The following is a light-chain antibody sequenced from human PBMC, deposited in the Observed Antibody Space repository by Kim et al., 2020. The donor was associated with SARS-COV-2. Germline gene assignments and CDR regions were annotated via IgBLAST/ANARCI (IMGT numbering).Light chain of an antibody. CDR1: SSDVGSYNY. V-gene: IGLV2-11*01. CDR3: CSYAGSVV. Sequence: SPGKSVTISCTGTSSDVGSYNYVSWYQQHPGKAPKLIIYDVTKRPSGVPDRFSGSKSGNTASLTISGLQAEDEADYYCCSYAGSVVFGGGTKLTVL. J-gene: IGLJ2*01. CDR2: DVT.